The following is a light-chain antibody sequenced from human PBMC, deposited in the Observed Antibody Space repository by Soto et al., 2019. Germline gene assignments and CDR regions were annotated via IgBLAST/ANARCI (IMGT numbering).Light chain of an antibody. Sequence: EIVLTQSPGTLSLSPGERATLSCRASQSVSSSYLAWYQQKPGQAPRLLIYGTSNRATGIPDRFSGSGSGTDFTLTISRLEPEDFAVYYCQQYGSSLGFTVGPGTMVDSK. CDR1: QSVSSSY. V-gene: IGKV3-20*01. CDR2: GTS. CDR3: QQYGSSLGFT. J-gene: IGKJ3*01.